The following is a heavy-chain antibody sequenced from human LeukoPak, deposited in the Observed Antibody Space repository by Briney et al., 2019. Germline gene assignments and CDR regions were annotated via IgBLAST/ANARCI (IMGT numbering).Heavy chain of an antibody. CDR2: ISYDGSNK. D-gene: IGHD3-3*01. Sequence: GRSLRLSCAASGFTFSSYGMHWVRQAPGKGLEWVAVISYDGSNKYYADSVKGRFTISRDNSKNTLYLQMNSLRAEDTAVYYCAKDNSRRYYDFDSYFDYWGQGTLVTVSS. CDR1: GFTFSSYG. J-gene: IGHJ4*02. V-gene: IGHV3-30*18. CDR3: AKDNSRRYYDFDSYFDY.